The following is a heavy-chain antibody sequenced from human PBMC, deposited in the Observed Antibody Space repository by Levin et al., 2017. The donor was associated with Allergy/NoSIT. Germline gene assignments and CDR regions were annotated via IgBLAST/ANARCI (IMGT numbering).Heavy chain of an antibody. Sequence: LSLPCAASGFTFSSDVMSWVRQAPGKGLEWVSGISGSGDATYYADSVRGRFTISRDNSKNMLSLQMNSLRAEDTALYYCAKGSYCSAGTCYSRLGYWGQGTLVTVSS. CDR2: ISGSGDAT. CDR3: AKGSYCSAGTCYSRLGY. V-gene: IGHV3-23*01. D-gene: IGHD2-15*01. CDR1: GFTFSSDV. J-gene: IGHJ4*02.